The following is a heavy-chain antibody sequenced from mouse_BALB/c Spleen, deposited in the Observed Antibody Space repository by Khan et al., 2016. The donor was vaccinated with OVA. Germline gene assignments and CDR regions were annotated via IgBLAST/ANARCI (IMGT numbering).Heavy chain of an antibody. D-gene: IGHD1-1*01. CDR3: ARHNYGPFAY. Sequence: EVELVESGGGLVKPGGPLKLSCTTSGFTFSTYAMSWVRQTPEKRLEWVATISSGGDYTYYPDSVKGRFTISRDNAKSTLYLQMSSRRSEDTAMYYCARHNYGPFAYWGQGTLVTGAA. CDR2: ISSGGDYT. CDR1: GFTFSTYA. J-gene: IGHJ3*01. V-gene: IGHV5-9-3*01.